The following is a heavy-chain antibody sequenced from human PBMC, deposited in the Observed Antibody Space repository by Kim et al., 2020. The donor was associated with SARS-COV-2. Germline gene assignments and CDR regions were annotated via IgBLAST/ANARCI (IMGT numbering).Heavy chain of an antibody. CDR3: ARADVAMIRGVTIPGYYYFEY. V-gene: IGHV3-74*01. J-gene: IGHJ4*02. Sequence: RFTISRDNAKNTVYLQMNSLRAEDTALYYCARADVAMIRGVTIPGYYYFEYWGQGAQVTVSS. D-gene: IGHD3-10*01.